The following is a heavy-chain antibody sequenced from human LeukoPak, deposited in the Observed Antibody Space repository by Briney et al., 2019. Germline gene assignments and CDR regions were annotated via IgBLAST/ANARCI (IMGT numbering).Heavy chain of an antibody. CDR3: AGDWFNIY. CDR2: IFYSGST. V-gene: IGHV4-39*07. J-gene: IGHJ4*02. CDR1: SGSISTSNYY. Sequence: PSETLSLTCTVSSGSISTSNYYWGWVRQPPGKALEWIGNIFYSGSTYYSPSLKSRVTISLDTSRNQFSLKLNSVTAADTAVYYCAGDWFNIYWGQGTLVTVSS. D-gene: IGHD3/OR15-3a*01.